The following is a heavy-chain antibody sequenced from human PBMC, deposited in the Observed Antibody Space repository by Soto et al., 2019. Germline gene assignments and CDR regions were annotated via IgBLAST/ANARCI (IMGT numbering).Heavy chain of an antibody. V-gene: IGHV3-23*01. Sequence: EVQLLESGGGLVQPGGSLRLSCAASGFTFSSYAMSWVRQAPGKGLEWVSATSGSGGSTYYADSVKGRFTISGDNSKNTLYLQMTSLSAEDTAVYYCAKGPVVTAIPAFDYWGQGTLVTVSS. J-gene: IGHJ4*02. CDR1: GFTFSSYA. CDR3: AKGPVVTAIPAFDY. CDR2: TSGSGGST. D-gene: IGHD2-21*02.